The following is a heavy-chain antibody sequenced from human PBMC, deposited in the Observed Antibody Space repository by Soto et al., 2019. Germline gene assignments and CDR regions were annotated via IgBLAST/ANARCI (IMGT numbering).Heavy chain of an antibody. D-gene: IGHD3-3*01. CDR1: GFTFSSYA. J-gene: IGHJ5*02. Sequence: GGSLRLSCAASGFTFSSYAMSWVRQAPGKGLEWVSAISGSGGSTYYADSVKGRFTISRDNSKNTLYLQMNSLRAEDTAVYYCAPRGRSGGVVPLGWFDPWGQGTLVTVSS. V-gene: IGHV3-23*01. CDR3: APRGRSGGVVPLGWFDP. CDR2: ISGSGGST.